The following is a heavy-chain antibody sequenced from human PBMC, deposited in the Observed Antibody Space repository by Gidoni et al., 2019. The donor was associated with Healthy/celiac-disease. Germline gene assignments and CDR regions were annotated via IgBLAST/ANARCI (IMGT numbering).Heavy chain of an antibody. Sequence: GLEWIGEINHSGSTNYNPSLKSRVTISVDTSKNQFSLKLSSVTAADTAVYYCARDVPGSHQFDYWGQGTLVTVSS. J-gene: IGHJ4*02. CDR3: ARDVPGSHQFDY. D-gene: IGHD3-10*01. V-gene: IGHV4-34*01. CDR2: INHSGST.